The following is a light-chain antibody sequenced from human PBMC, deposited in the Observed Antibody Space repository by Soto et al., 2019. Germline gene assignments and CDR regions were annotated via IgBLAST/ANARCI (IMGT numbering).Light chain of an antibody. V-gene: IGKV1-12*01. CDR1: QGVSSW. Sequence: DIQMTQSPSSVSASVGDRVTITCRASQGVSSWLAWYQQRAGEAPKLLIYATSSLQYWVPSRFSGSGSGTDFTLTISSLQPEDFATYYCQQANSFPYTFGQGTKLEIK. J-gene: IGKJ2*01. CDR2: ATS. CDR3: QQANSFPYT.